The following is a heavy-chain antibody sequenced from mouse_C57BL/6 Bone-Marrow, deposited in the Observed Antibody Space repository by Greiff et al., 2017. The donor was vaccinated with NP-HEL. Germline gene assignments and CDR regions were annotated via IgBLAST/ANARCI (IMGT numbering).Heavy chain of an antibody. CDR3: ARHYYYGSSYVY. D-gene: IGHD1-1*01. J-gene: IGHJ2*01. CDR2: ISGGGGNT. CDR1: GFTFSSYT. V-gene: IGHV5-9*01. Sequence: EVKLEESGGGLVKPGGSLKLSCAASGFTFSSYTMSWVRQTPEKRLEWVATISGGGGNTYYPDSVKGRFTISRDNAKNTLYLQMSSLRSEDTALYYCARHYYYGSSYVYWGQGTTLTVSS.